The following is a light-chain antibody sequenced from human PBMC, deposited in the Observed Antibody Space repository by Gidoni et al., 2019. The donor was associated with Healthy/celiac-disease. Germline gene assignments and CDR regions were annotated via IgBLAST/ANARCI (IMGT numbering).Light chain of an antibody. CDR2: AAS. J-gene: IGKJ1*01. V-gene: IGKV1-8*01. CDR1: QGISSY. Sequence: AIRMTQSPSSLSASTGDRVTITCRASQGISSYLAWYQQKPGKAPKLLFYAASTLQSGVPSRFSGSGSGTDFTLTISCLQSEDFATYYCQQYYSYPRTFXXXTKVEIK. CDR3: QQYYSYPRT.